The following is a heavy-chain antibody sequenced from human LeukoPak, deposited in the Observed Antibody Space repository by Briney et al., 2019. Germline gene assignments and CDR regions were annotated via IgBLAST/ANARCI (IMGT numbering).Heavy chain of an antibody. V-gene: IGHV3-23*01. CDR1: GFTFSTYA. CDR3: AKARSMGATPYYFDY. D-gene: IGHD1-26*01. J-gene: IGHJ4*02. CDR2: ISGASSTT. Sequence: PGGSLRLSCAASGFTFSTYAMSWVRQAPGKGLEWLSTISGASSTTYYADSVKGRFTISRDNSKNTLYLQMNSLRAEDTAVYYCAKARSMGATPYYFDYWGQGTLVTVSS.